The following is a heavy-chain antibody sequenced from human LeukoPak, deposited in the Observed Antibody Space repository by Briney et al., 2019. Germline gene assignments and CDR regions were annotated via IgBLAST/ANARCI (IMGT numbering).Heavy chain of an antibody. CDR2: MNPNSGYT. CDR1: GYNFTSFD. Sequence: ASVKVSCKASGYNFTSFDIIWLRQATGQGLEWMGWMNPNSGYTGYARKFQGRVTLTRNTSIGTAYMELSRLRSDDTAVYYCARGRGYCSGGSCYALDVWGKGTTVTISS. J-gene: IGHJ6*04. CDR3: ARGRGYCSGGSCYALDV. D-gene: IGHD2-15*01. V-gene: IGHV1-8*01.